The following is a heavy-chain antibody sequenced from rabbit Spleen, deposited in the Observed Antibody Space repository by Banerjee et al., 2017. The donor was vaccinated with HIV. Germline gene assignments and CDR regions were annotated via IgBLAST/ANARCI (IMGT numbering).Heavy chain of an antibody. D-gene: IGHD1-1*01. Sequence: QQQLVESGGGLVKPGASLTLTCKASGFSFSNKAVMCWVRQAPGKGLEWIACIYTGSSGSTYCASWAKGRFTISKTSSTTVTLQMTSLTAADTATYFCARDTSTSFSTYGMDLWGPGTLVTVS. CDR2: IYTGSSGST. CDR1: GFSFSNKAV. J-gene: IGHJ6*01. CDR3: ARDTSTSFSTYGMDL. V-gene: IGHV1S45*01.